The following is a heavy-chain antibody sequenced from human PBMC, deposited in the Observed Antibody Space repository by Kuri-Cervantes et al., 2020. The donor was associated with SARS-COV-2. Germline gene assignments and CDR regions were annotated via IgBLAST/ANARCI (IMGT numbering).Heavy chain of an antibody. CDR3: ARDPAGDRSS. CDR1: GFTFSSYS. CDR2: ISSSSSYI. J-gene: IGHJ4*02. V-gene: IGHV3-21*01. Sequence: GGSLRLPCAASGFTFSSYSMNWVRQAPGKGLEWVSSISSSSSYIYYADSVKGRFTISRDNAKNSLYLQMNSLRAEDTAVYYCARDPAGDRSSRGQGTLVTVSS. D-gene: IGHD7-27*01.